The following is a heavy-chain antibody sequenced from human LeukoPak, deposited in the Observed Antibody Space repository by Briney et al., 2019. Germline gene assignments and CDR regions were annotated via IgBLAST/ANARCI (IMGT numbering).Heavy chain of an antibody. CDR1: GFTFSNSW. Sequence: GGSLRLSCAGSGFTFSNSWMGWVRQAPGRGREWGANVQHIGGETYYVDSVKGRFTISRDNAKNSVYLQMNSLGAEDTAVYYCARGHDYGGKGVFDYWGQGTLVTVSS. D-gene: IGHD4-23*01. CDR2: VQHIGGET. CDR3: ARGHDYGGKGVFDY. J-gene: IGHJ4*02. V-gene: IGHV3-7*01.